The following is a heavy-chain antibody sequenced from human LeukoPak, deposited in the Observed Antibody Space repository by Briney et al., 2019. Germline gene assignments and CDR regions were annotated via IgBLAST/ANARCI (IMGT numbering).Heavy chain of an antibody. CDR2: IYYSGST. D-gene: IGHD3-3*01. J-gene: IGHJ4*02. V-gene: IGHV4-39*01. CDR1: GGSISGSSYY. Sequence: PSQILSLTCTVSGGSISGSSYYWGWIRQPPGKGLEWIGSIYYSGSTYYNPSLKSRVTISVDTSKNQFSLKLSSVTAADTAVYYCASMRPHRDFGVVRAWRLIDYWGQGTLVTASS. CDR3: ASMRPHRDFGVVRAWRLIDY.